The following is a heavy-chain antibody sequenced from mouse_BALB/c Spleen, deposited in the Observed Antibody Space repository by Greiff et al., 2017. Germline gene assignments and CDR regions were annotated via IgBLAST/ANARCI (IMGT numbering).Heavy chain of an antibody. CDR3: ASSYGYYAMDY. CDR1: GYSITSDYA. CDR2: ISYSGST. Sequence: DVHLVESGPGLVKPSQSLSLTCTVTGYSITSDYAWNWIRQFPGNKLEWMGYISYSGSTSYNPSLKSRISITRDTSKNQFFLQLNSVTTEDTATYYCASSYGYYAMDYWGQGTSVTVSS. D-gene: IGHD1-1*01. J-gene: IGHJ4*01. V-gene: IGHV3-2*02.